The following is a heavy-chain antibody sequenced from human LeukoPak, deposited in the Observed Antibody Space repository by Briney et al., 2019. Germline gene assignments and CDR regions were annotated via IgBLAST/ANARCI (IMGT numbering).Heavy chain of an antibody. J-gene: IGHJ4*02. CDR1: GSTFSNYG. D-gene: IGHD3-10*01. V-gene: IGHV3-23*01. CDR2: ISGSGGST. CDR3: AKSLGFGELSLDY. Sequence: PGGTLRLSCGASGSTFSNYGMNWVRQAPGKGLEWLSSISGSGGSTYYADSVKGRFTISRDNSKNTLYVQMNSLRAEDTAVYYCAKSLGFGELSLDYWGQGTLVTVSS.